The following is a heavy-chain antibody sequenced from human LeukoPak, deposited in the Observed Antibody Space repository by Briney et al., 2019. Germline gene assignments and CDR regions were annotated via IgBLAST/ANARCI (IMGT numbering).Heavy chain of an antibody. CDR3: AKWRTHHYDSSGYSDWFDP. CDR2: ISGNGAGT. CDR1: GFTFSSHA. D-gene: IGHD3-22*01. J-gene: IGHJ5*02. Sequence: GGSLRLSCTPSGFTFSSHAMSWVRQAPGKGLEWVSGISGNGAGTYYGDSVKGRFTISRDNSKNTLYLQMNSLRAEDTAVYYCAKWRTHHYDSSGYSDWFDPWGQGTLVTVSS. V-gene: IGHV3-23*02.